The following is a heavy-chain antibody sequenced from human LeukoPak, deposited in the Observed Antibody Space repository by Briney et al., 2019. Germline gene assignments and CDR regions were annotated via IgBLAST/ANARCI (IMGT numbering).Heavy chain of an antibody. D-gene: IGHD2-2*01. J-gene: IGHJ4*02. CDR3: ARGRSLGIVVVPATSDY. Sequence: SETLSLTCTVSGGSISSNYWSWIRQPPGKGLEWIGYIYYSGSTNYNPSLKSRVTISVDTSKNQFSLKLSSVTAADTAVYYCARGRSLGIVVVPATSDYWGQGTLVTVSS. CDR1: GGSISSNY. CDR2: IYYSGST. V-gene: IGHV4-59*01.